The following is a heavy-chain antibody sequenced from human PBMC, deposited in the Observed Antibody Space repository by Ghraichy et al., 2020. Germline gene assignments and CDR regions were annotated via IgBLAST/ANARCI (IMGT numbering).Heavy chain of an antibody. Sequence: SETLSLTCTVSGGSISSYYWSWIRQPPGKGLEWIGYIYYSGSTNYNPSLKSRVTISVDTSKNQFSLKLSSVTAADTAVYYCARDLYGSGSLWGQGTLVTVSS. J-gene: IGHJ4*02. D-gene: IGHD3-10*01. CDR3: ARDLYGSGSL. V-gene: IGHV4-59*01. CDR1: GGSISSYY. CDR2: IYYSGST.